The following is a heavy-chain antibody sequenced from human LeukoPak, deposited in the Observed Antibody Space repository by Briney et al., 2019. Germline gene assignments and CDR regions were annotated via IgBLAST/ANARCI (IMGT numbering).Heavy chain of an antibody. D-gene: IGHD3-16*02. CDR1: GGSFSGYY. Sequence: SETLSLTCAVYGGSFSGYYWSWIRQPPGKGLEWIGEIKHSGSTNYNPSLKSRVTISVDTSKNQFSLKLSSVTAADTAVYYCARENYDYLWGSYQAGYYFDYWGQGTLVTVSS. V-gene: IGHV4-34*01. CDR3: ARENYDYLWGSYQAGYYFDY. CDR2: IKHSGST. J-gene: IGHJ4*02.